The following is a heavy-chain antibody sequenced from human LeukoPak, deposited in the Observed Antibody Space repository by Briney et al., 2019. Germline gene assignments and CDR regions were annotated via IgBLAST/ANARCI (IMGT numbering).Heavy chain of an antibody. J-gene: IGHJ5*02. D-gene: IGHD2-2*01. Sequence: PSETLSLTCAVYGGSFSGYYWSWIRQPPGKGLEWIGEINHSGSTNYNPSLKSRVTISVDTSKNQFSLKPSSVTAADTAVYYCARGRVGRGYCSSTSCYVWFDPWGQGTLVTVSS. CDR3: ARGRVGRGYCSSTSCYVWFDP. CDR2: INHSGST. CDR1: GGSFSGYY. V-gene: IGHV4-34*01.